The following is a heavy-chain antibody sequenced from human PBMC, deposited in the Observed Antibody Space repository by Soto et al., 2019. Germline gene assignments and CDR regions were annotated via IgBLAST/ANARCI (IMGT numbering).Heavy chain of an antibody. D-gene: IGHD2-2*01. J-gene: IGHJ5*02. CDR2: ISAYNGNT. CDR3: ARDKGYCSSTSCYVVSWFDP. V-gene: IGHV1-18*01. Sequence: ASVKVSCKASGYTFTIYGISWVLQAPGQGLEWMGWISAYNGNTNYAQKLQGRVTMTTDTSTSTAYMELRSLRSDDTAVYYCARDKGYCSSTSCYVVSWFDPWGQGTLVTVSS. CDR1: GYTFTIYG.